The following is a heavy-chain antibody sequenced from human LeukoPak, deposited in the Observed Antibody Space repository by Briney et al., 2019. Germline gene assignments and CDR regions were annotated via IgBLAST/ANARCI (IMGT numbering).Heavy chain of an antibody. V-gene: IGHV1-18*01. Sequence: GASVKVSCQASGYTFTMNGISWVRQAPGQGLEWMGWISSYNGKTNYAQSLQGRVTLTTDTSTSTAYMELRSLRSDDTALYYCARMYCTRGACYPLFCYYAMDVWGQGTTVTVSS. CDR3: ARMYCTRGACYPLFCYYAMDV. D-gene: IGHD2-8*02. J-gene: IGHJ6*02. CDR2: ISSYNGKT. CDR1: GYTFTMNG.